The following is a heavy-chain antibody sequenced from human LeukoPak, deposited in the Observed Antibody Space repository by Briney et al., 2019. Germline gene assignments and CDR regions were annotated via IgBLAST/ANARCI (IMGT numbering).Heavy chain of an antibody. J-gene: IGHJ6*02. V-gene: IGHV7-4-1*02. D-gene: IGHD3-10*01. CDR1: GYTFTSYA. CDR3: ARELDLGELFDFSVDYGMDV. CDR2: INTNTGNP. Sequence: ASVKVSCKASGYTFTSYAMNWVRQAPGQGLEWMGRINTNTGNPTYAQGFTGRFVFSLDTSVSTAYLQISSLKAEDTAVYYCARELDLGELFDFSVDYGMDVWGQGTTVTVSS.